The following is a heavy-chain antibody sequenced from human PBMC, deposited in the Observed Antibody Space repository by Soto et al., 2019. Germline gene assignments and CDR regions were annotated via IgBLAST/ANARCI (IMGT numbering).Heavy chain of an antibody. CDR1: GFTFSKYA. J-gene: IGHJ2*01. V-gene: IGHV3-23*01. CDR3: AKDKYTVSVRKVWFFDY. D-gene: IGHD5-18*01. Sequence: EVQLLESGGGLVKPGGSLRLSCAASGFTFSKYAMSWVRLAPGKGLEWVSSISANGGITDYADSVKGRFTISRDNFQNILALQMDSLTGDDTALYFCAKDKYTVSVRKVWFFDYWGRGTLVTVSS. CDR2: ISANGGIT.